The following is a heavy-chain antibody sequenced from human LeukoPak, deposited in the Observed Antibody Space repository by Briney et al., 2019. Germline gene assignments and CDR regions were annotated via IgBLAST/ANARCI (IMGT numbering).Heavy chain of an antibody. D-gene: IGHD6-19*01. CDR1: GFTFSSYS. CDR3: ARGQQWLVRGAFDI. CDR2: ISSSSSYI. V-gene: IGHV3-21*01. J-gene: IGHJ3*02. Sequence: GGSLRLSCAASGFTFSSYSMNWVRQAPGKGLEWVSSISSSSSYIYYADSVKGRFTISRDNAKNSLYLQMNSLRAEDTAVYYCARGQQWLVRGAFDIWGQGTMVTVSS.